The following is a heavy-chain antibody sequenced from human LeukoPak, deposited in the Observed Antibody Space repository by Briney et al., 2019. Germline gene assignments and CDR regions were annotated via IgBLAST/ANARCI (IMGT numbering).Heavy chain of an antibody. V-gene: IGHV3-30*02. CDR2: IRYDGSNK. J-gene: IGHJ4*02. Sequence: PGGSLRLSFSAPGFTFSSYAMPWVRQAPGKGLEWVAFIRYDGSNKYYADSVKGRFTISRDNSKNTLYLQMNSLRAEDRAVYYCAKDLVLRYFDWLSVDYWGQGTLVTVSS. D-gene: IGHD3-9*01. CDR1: GFTFSSYA. CDR3: AKDLVLRYFDWLSVDY.